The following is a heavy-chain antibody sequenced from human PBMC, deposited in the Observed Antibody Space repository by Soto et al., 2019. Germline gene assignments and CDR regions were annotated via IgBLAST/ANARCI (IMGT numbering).Heavy chain of an antibody. Sequence: PGGSLRLSCAASGFTFSSYSMNWVRQAPGKGLEWVSSTSSSSSYIYYADSVKGRFTISRDNAKNSLYLQMNSLRAEDTAVYYCARDNTPRPGMTSFLPYYYYGMVVWGQGTTVTVSS. D-gene: IGHD2-2*01. V-gene: IGHV3-21*01. J-gene: IGHJ6*02. CDR3: ARDNTPRPGMTSFLPYYYYGMVV. CDR1: GFTFSSYS. CDR2: TSSSSSYI.